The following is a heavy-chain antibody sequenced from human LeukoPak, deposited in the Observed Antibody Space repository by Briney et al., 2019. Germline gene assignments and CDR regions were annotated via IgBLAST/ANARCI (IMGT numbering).Heavy chain of an antibody. D-gene: IGHD2-2*02. J-gene: IGHJ6*02. V-gene: IGHV3-23*01. Sequence: GGSLRLSCAASGFTFSSYAMSWVSQAPGKGLEWVSAISGSGGSTYYADSVRGRFTISRDNSKNTLYLQMNSLRAEDTAVYYCAKYTNSYYYYGMDVWGQGTTVTVSS. CDR1: GFTFSSYA. CDR2: ISGSGGST. CDR3: AKYTNSYYYYGMDV.